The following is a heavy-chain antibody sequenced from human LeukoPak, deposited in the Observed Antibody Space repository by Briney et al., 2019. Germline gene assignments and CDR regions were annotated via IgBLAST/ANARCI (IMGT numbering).Heavy chain of an antibody. CDR3: ARLDSNGYSPIFDY. Sequence: SETLSLTCTVSGGSISSGDYYWSWIRQPPGKGLEWIGYIYYSGSTYYNPSLKSRVTISVDTSKNQFSLKLSSVTAADTAVYYCARLDSNGYSPIFDYWGQGTLVTVSS. CDR1: GGSISSGDYY. V-gene: IGHV4-30-4*01. J-gene: IGHJ4*02. CDR2: IYYSGST. D-gene: IGHD3-22*01.